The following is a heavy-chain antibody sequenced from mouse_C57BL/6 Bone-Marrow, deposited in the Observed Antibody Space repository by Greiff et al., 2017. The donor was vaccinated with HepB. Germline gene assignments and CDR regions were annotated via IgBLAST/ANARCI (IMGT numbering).Heavy chain of an antibody. CDR3: ARCLLLPFYAMDY. V-gene: IGHV1-64*01. D-gene: IGHD1-1*01. J-gene: IGHJ4*01. CDR2: IHPNTGGT. CDR1: GYTFTSYW. Sequence: QVQLQQPGAELVKPGASVKLSCKASGYTFTSYWMHWVKQRPGQGLEWIGMIHPNTGGTNYNEKFKSKATLTVDKSSSTAYMQLSSLTSEDSAVYYCARCLLLPFYAMDYWGQGTSVTVSS.